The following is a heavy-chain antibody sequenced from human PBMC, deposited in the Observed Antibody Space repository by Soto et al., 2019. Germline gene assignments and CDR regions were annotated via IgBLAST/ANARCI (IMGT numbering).Heavy chain of an antibody. CDR2: ISYDGSNK. D-gene: IGHD2-8*01. Sequence: SGGSLRLSCAASGFTFSSYAMHWVRQAPGKGLEWVAVISYDGSNKYYADSVKGRFTISRDNSKNTLYLQMNSLRAEDTAVYYCARDPGVRSDSDYWGQGTLVTVSS. J-gene: IGHJ4*02. CDR1: GFTFSSYA. V-gene: IGHV3-30-3*01. CDR3: ARDPGVRSDSDY.